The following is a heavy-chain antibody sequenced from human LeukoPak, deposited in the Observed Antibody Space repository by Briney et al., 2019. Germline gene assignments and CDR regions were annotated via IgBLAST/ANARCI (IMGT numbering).Heavy chain of an antibody. J-gene: IGHJ3*02. V-gene: IGHV4-4*07. CDR2: ISTSGSP. Sequence: SETLSLTCTVSGYSISSGYYWSWIRQPAGKGLEWIGRISTSGSPNYNPSLKSRVTMSVDTSKNQFSLKLTSVTAADTAVYFCARDGSYGSGTYFGFDIWGHTIMVTVSS. CDR1: GYSISSGYY. CDR3: ARDGSYGSGTYFGFDI. D-gene: IGHD3-10*01.